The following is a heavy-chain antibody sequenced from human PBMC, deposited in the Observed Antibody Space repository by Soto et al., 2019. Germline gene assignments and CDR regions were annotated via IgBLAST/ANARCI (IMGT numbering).Heavy chain of an antibody. V-gene: IGHV4-30-2*01. D-gene: IGHD3-9*01. CDR3: ARTSYDLSTGRLDTFDI. CDR1: SGTINSPGYS. Sequence: QSLPGGGSSGTINSPGYSWICIRQPPGKGLEWLGYIYHTGSTHYNPSLKSRVTLSVDRSRNQFSLKLTSVTAADTAVYYCARTSYDLSTGRLDTFDIWGQGTMVTVSS. J-gene: IGHJ3*02. CDR2: IYHTGST.